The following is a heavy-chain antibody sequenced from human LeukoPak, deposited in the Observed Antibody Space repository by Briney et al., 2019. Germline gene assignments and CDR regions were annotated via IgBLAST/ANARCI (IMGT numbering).Heavy chain of an antibody. CDR3: AKIKIGSGWYGAIDY. Sequence: GGSLRLSCAGNGFAFSGYDMHWVRQVTGKGLEWVSTIFGSGDTFYADSVKGRFTISRDNAKNSLYLHMNSLRAEDTAIYYCAKIKIGSGWYGAIDYWGQGTLVTVSS. CDR1: GFAFSGYD. V-gene: IGHV3-13*01. D-gene: IGHD6-19*01. J-gene: IGHJ4*02. CDR2: IFGSGDT.